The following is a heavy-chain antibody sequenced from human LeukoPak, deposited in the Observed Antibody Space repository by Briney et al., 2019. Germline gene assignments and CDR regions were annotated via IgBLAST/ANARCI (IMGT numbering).Heavy chain of an antibody. D-gene: IGHD1-14*01. CDR2: MNEYSTTI. V-gene: IGHV3-74*01. Sequence: GGSLRLSCAASGFPFNSFWMHWVRQAPGKGLVWVSDMNEYSTTIRYADSVKGRFTTSRDNAKSILYLQMNNLRAEDTAMYFCARGGVNPVDHWGQGTLVTVSS. CDR3: ARGGVNPVDH. CDR1: GFPFNSFW. J-gene: IGHJ4*02.